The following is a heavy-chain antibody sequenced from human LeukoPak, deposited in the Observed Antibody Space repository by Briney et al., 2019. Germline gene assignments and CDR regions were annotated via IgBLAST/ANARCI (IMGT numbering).Heavy chain of an antibody. CDR3: ARDARGWSGFDY. J-gene: IGHJ4*02. CDR1: GGSISSYY. CDR2: IYTTGNT. V-gene: IGHV4-4*07. D-gene: IGHD3-3*01. Sequence: SETLSLTXSVSGGSISSYYWSWIRQPAGKGREWIGRIYTTGNTDYNPSLKSRVTMSVDTSKNQFSLNLSSVTAADTAVYYCARDARGWSGFDYWGQGTLVTVSS.